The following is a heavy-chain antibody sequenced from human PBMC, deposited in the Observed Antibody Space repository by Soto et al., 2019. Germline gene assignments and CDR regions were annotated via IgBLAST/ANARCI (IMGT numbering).Heavy chain of an antibody. V-gene: IGHV3-30-3*01. CDR3: ARDWDIVVVPAIQSYFYD. CDR1: GFTFSSYA. CDR2: ISYDGSNK. Sequence: PGGSLRLSCAASGFTFSSYAMHWVRQAPGKGLEWVAVISYDGSNKYYADSVKGRFTISRDNSKNTLYLQMNSLRAEDTAVYYCARDWDIVVVPAIQSYFYDWGRGT. J-gene: IGHJ4*02. D-gene: IGHD2-21*02.